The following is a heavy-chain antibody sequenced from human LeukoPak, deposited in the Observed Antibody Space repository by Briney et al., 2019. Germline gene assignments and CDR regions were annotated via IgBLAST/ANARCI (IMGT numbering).Heavy chain of an antibody. CDR3: ARLSPLNGDIVVVVAVFDP. J-gene: IGHJ5*02. CDR1: GGTFSSYA. D-gene: IGHD2-15*01. V-gene: IGHV1-69*05. CDR2: IIPIFGTT. Sequence: SVKVSCKASGGTFSSYAISWVRQAPGQGLEWMGGIIPIFGTTKYAQKFQGRVTMTRDTSISTAYMELSRLRSDDTAVYYCARLSPLNGDIVVVVAVFDPWGQETLVTVSS.